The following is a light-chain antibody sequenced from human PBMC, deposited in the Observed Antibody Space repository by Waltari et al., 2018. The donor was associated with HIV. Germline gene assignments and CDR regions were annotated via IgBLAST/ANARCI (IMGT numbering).Light chain of an antibody. CDR3: SAYAGSNNWV. J-gene: IGLJ3*02. V-gene: IGLV2-8*01. CDR1: LSDVVGYNY. CDR2: EAT. Sequence: QSALTQPPSASGSPGQSVTISCSGTLSDVVGYNYVSWYQQYPGKAPKLMIYEATKRPSGVPDRFSGSKSDNTASLTVSGLQAEDEADYYCSAYAGSNNWVFGGGTKLTVL.